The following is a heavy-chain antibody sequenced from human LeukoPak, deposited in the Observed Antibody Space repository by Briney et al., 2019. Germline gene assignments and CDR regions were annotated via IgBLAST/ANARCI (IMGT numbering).Heavy chain of an antibody. Sequence: PGGSLRLSCAASGFTFSNYGMNWVRQTPDKGLEWVASISSTSSYIYYTDSVRGRFTISRDNTKNSLYPQMNSLRADDTALYYCAREVVGATSEFDFWGQGTLVTVSS. CDR1: GFTFSNYG. J-gene: IGHJ4*02. CDR2: ISSTSSYI. CDR3: AREVVGATSEFDF. D-gene: IGHD1-26*01. V-gene: IGHV3-21*01.